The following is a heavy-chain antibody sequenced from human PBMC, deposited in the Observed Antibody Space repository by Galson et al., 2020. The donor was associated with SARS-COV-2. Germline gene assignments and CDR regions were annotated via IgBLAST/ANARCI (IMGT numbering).Heavy chain of an antibody. CDR1: GGSINNSGSYY. CDR3: ARDFLHDYKYWFDP. J-gene: IGHJ5*02. Sequence: ASETLSLTCSVSGGSINNSGSYYWGWIRQPPGKGLEWIGSIYYSGSTYYNPSLRSRVTTSVDTSKNQFSLKLSSLTAADTAVYYCARDFLHDYKYWFDPWGQGTLVIVSS. V-gene: IGHV4-39*07. CDR2: IYYSGST. D-gene: IGHD4-4*01.